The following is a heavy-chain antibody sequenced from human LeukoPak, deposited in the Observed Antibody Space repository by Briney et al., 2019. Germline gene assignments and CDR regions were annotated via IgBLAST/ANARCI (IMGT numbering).Heavy chain of an antibody. Sequence: GGSLRLSCAASGFTFDDYAMHWVRQAPGKGVEWVSGISWNSGSIGYADSVKGRFTISGDNAKNTLYLQMNSLRAADTALYYCAKDRGYGAYTSAFDYWGQGTLVTVSS. CDR2: ISWNSGSI. D-gene: IGHD4-17*01. J-gene: IGHJ4*02. CDR1: GFTFDDYA. CDR3: AKDRGYGAYTSAFDY. V-gene: IGHV3-9*01.